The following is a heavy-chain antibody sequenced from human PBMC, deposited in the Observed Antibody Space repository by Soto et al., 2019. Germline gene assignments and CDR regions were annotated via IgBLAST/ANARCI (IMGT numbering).Heavy chain of an antibody. CDR3: AREGALKPFSS. J-gene: IGHJ5*02. CDR2: ISGSSIYI. V-gene: IGHV3-21*01. CDR1: GFTFSNYN. Sequence: GGSLRLSCVASGFTFSNYNMNWVRQAPGKGLEWVSHISGSSIYIHYADSVRGRFTISRDNAKNSVYLQMDSLRVEDMAVYYCAREGALKPFSSWGQGALVTVSS.